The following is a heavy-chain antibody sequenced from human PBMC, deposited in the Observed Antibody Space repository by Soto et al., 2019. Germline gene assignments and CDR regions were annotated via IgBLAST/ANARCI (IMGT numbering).Heavy chain of an antibody. CDR1: GFTFSSYA. CDR2: ISGSGGST. V-gene: IGHV3-23*01. Sequence: EVRLLESGGGLVQPGGSLRLSCAASGFTFSSYAMSWVRQAPGKGLELVSAISGSGGSTYYADSVTGRFTISRDNSKNTLYLQMNSLRAEDTAVYYCAKDPLGMPPQPSAFDYWVQGPLVTVSS. J-gene: IGHJ4*02. CDR3: AKDPLGMPPQPSAFDY. D-gene: IGHD2-2*01.